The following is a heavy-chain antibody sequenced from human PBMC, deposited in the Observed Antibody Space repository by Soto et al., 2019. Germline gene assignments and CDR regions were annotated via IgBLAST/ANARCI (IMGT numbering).Heavy chain of an antibody. Sequence: ASVKVSCKASGYTFTSYGISWVRQAPGQGLEWMGLISAYNGNKNYAQKLQGRVTMTTDTSTSTAYMELSSLRSEDTAVYYCARADANPYGPERYWGQGTLVTVSS. J-gene: IGHJ4*02. D-gene: IGHD3-10*01. CDR2: ISAYNGNK. V-gene: IGHV1-18*01. CDR1: GYTFTSYG. CDR3: ARADANPYGPERY.